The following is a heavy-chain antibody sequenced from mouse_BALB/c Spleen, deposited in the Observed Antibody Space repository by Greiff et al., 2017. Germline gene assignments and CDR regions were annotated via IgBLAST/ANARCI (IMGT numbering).Heavy chain of an antibody. CDR1: GYTFTSYW. CDR2: IDPENGDT. D-gene: IGHD2-14*01. V-gene: IGHV14-4*02. J-gene: IGHJ4*01. Sequence: VQLQQPGSELVRPGASVKLSCKASGYTFTSYWMHWVKQRPEQGLEWIGWIDPENGDTEYAPKFQGKATMTADTSSNTAYLQLSSLTSEDTAVYYCNAPYYRYEYAMDYWGQGTSVTVSS. CDR3: NAPYYRYEYAMDY.